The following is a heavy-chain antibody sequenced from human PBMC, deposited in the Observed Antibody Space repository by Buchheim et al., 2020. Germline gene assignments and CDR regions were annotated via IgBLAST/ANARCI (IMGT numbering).Heavy chain of an antibody. Sequence: QLQLQESGPGLVKPSETLSLTCTVSGGSISSSSYYWGWIRQPPGKGLEWIGSIYYSGSTYYNPSLKSRVTISVDTSKNTFSLKLSSVTAADTAVYYCARQGSDILTGYNWFDPGGQGTL. V-gene: IGHV4-39*01. CDR3: ARQGSDILTGYNWFDP. CDR1: GGSISSSSYY. CDR2: IYYSGST. D-gene: IGHD3-9*01. J-gene: IGHJ5*02.